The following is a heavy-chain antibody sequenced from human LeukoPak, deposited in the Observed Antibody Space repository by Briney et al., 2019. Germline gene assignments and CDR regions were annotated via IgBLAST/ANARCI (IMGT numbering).Heavy chain of an antibody. Sequence: SETLSLTCTVSGASISNYYWSWIRQTPEKGLEWMGHIHSSGGSSYYPSLKSRLTLSIDTSRDQLSLKLPSVTAADTAVYFCARLGSYHDFWGQGALVTVSS. CDR3: ARLGSYHDF. CDR2: IHSSGGS. CDR1: GASISNYY. J-gene: IGHJ4*02. V-gene: IGHV4-4*09. D-gene: IGHD1-26*01.